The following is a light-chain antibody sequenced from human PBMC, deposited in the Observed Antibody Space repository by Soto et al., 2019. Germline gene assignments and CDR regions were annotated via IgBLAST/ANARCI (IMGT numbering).Light chain of an antibody. CDR2: GVS. Sequence: EIVLTQSPGPLSLSPWERATLSCRASQSVSSTFLAWYQQKPGQAPRLLIYGVSKRATGLPDRCSSSWSGTDFTLTISRLEPDYVAVYFCGQFVSAPPRTFGQGTKVEIK. CDR3: GQFVSAPPRT. J-gene: IGKJ1*01. CDR1: QSVSSTF. V-gene: IGKV3-20*01.